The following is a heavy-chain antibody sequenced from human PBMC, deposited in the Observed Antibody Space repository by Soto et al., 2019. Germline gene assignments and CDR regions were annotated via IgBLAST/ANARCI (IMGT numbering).Heavy chain of an antibody. V-gene: IGHV4-61*01. CDR3: ARAPYDSSGYSAFDI. J-gene: IGHJ3*02. Sequence: SETLSLTCTVSGGSVSSGSYYWSWIRQPPGKGLEWIGYIYYSGSTNYNPSLKSRVTISVDTSKNQFSLKLSSATAADTAVYYCARAPYDSSGYSAFDIWGQGTMVTVSS. CDR2: IYYSGST. D-gene: IGHD3-22*01. CDR1: GGSVSSGSYY.